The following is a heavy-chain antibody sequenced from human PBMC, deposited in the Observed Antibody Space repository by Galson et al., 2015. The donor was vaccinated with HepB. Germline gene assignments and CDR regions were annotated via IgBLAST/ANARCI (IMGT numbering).Heavy chain of an antibody. CDR1: GFNVNTYY. D-gene: IGHD3-16*01. CDR2: IYPNGDT. CDR3: AREKGGQRDAFDI. V-gene: IGHV3-53*01. J-gene: IGHJ3*02. Sequence: SLRLSCAASGFNVNTYYLSWVRQAPVKGLEWVSVIYPNGDTFYAESVMGRFTVSRDNSRNTVFLQMNSLRAADTAIYFCAREKGGQRDAFDIWGQGTMVTVSS.